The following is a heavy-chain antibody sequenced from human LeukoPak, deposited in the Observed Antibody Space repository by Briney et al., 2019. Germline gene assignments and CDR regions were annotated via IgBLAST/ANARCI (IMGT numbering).Heavy chain of an antibody. V-gene: IGHV1-18*01. J-gene: IGHJ4*02. CDR3: ARVSDSSGYYYFSPVDY. CDR2: ISAYNGNT. Sequence: ASAKVSCKASGGTFSSYGISWVRQAPGQGLEWMGWISAYNGNTNYAQKLQGRVTMTTDTSTSTAYMELRSLRSDDTAVYYCARVSDSSGYYYFSPVDYWGQGTLVTVSS. D-gene: IGHD3-22*01. CDR1: GGTFSSYG.